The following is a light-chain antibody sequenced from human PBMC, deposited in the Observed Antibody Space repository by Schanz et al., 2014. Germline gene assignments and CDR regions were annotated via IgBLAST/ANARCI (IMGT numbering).Light chain of an antibody. J-gene: IGKJ1*01. CDR1: QSVSSW. V-gene: IGKV1-5*01. CDR3: QQYTAYPWT. CDR2: EVS. Sequence: DIQMTQSPSTLSASVGDRVTITCRASQSVSSWLAWYQQKPGTAPKVLMYEVSSLESGVPSRFSGSGSGTEFTLTISSLQPDDFATYFCQQYTAYPWTFGQGTKVEMK.